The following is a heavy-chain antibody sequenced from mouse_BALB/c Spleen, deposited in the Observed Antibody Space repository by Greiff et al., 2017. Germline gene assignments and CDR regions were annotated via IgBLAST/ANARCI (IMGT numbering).Heavy chain of an antibody. V-gene: IGHV1-14*01. CDR1: GYTFTSYV. CDR2: INPYNDGT. J-gene: IGHJ1*01. CDR3: ARFHGSPGYWYFDV. D-gene: IGHD1-1*01. Sequence: EVQLQQSGPELVKPGASVKMSCKASGYTFTSYVMHWVKQKPGQGLEWIGYINPYNDGTKYNEKFKGKATLTSDKSSSTAYMELSSLTSEDSAVYYCARFHGSPGYWYFDVWGAGTTVTVSS.